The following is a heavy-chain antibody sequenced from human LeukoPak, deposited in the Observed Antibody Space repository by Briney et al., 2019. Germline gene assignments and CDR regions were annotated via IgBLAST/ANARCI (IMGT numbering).Heavy chain of an antibody. V-gene: IGHV4-59*01. CDR3: ARDYSTRYFDS. D-gene: IGHD2-21*01. Sequence: TPSETLSLTCTVSGGSISSYYWSWIRQPPGKGLEWIGYIYYGGSTNYNPSLKSRVTISVDTFKNQFSLKLSSVTAADTAVYYCARDYSTRYFDSWGQGTLVTVSS. CDR2: IYYGGST. CDR1: GGSISSYY. J-gene: IGHJ4*02.